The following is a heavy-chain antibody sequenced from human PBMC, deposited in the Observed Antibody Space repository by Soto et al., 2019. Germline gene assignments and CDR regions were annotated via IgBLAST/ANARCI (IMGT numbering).Heavy chain of an antibody. V-gene: IGHV4-59*01. CDR1: GGSISSYY. D-gene: IGHD1-26*01. Sequence: SETLSLTCTVSGGSISSYYWSWSRQPPGKGLEWIGYIYYSGSTNYNPSLKSRVTISVDTSKNQFSLKLSSVTAADTAVDYCARTPQLPYYYYYYLDDWGKGTTVTVS. CDR2: IYYSGST. CDR3: ARTPQLPYYYYYYLDD. J-gene: IGHJ6*03.